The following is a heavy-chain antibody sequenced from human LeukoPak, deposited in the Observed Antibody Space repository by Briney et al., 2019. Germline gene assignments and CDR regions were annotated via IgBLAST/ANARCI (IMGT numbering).Heavy chain of an antibody. D-gene: IGHD1-26*01. CDR1: GYSIISDYF. Sequence: SETLSLTCIVSGYSIISDYFWGWVRQPPGKGPEWIGSIFHSGDVYYNPSLKSRVILSVDTSKNQFSLKLISVTVADTAIYYCARGQGATVPQVGKNWFDPWGQGTRVTVSS. V-gene: IGHV4-38-2*02. CDR2: IFHSGDV. CDR3: ARGQGATVPQVGKNWFDP. J-gene: IGHJ5*02.